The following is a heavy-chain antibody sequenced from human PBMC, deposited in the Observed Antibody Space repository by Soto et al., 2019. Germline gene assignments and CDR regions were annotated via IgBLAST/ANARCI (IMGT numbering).Heavy chain of an antibody. Sequence: QVQLVESGGGMVQPGRSLRLSCAASGFTFSDYAIHWVRQTPGEGLEWVAVISKDGATKFFADSVKGRFTISRDNSRKTLYLQMNSLRPDDTALYYCAIHRWELEPPDYWGQGTLVTVSS. D-gene: IGHD1-26*01. CDR3: AIHRWELEPPDY. V-gene: IGHV3-30*04. CDR1: GFTFSDYA. CDR2: ISKDGATK. J-gene: IGHJ4*02.